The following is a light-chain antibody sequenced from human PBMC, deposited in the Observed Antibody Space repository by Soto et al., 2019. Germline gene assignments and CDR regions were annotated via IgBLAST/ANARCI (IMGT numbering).Light chain of an antibody. CDR3: QQRSNWEYT. V-gene: IGKV3-11*01. CDR1: QSISSY. J-gene: IGKJ2*01. Sequence: EIVLTQSPATLSLSPGERATLSCRASQSISSYLAWYQQKPGQAPRLLIYDASKRATGIPARFSGSGSGTDLTLTISSLEPEDFAVYYCQQRSNWEYTFGQGTKLEIK. CDR2: DAS.